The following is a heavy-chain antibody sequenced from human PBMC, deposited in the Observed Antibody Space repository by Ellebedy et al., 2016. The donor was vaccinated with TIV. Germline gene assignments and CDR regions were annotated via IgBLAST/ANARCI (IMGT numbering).Heavy chain of an antibody. Sequence: AASVKVSCKASGYTFTGYYMHWVRQPPGQGLEWMGWINPNSGATTYVQKFQGRVTMTRDTSITTAYMELRRLTSDDTAVYYCARDSSSYNWFDPWGQGTLVTVSS. CDR2: INPNSGAT. V-gene: IGHV1-2*02. D-gene: IGHD2-2*01. J-gene: IGHJ5*02. CDR1: GYTFTGYY. CDR3: ARDSSSYNWFDP.